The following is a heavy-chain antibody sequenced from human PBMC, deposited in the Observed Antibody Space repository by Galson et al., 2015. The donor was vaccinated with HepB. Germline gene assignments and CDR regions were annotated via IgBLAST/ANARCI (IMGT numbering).Heavy chain of an antibody. D-gene: IGHD2-2*01. CDR3: AKTPTDSIVVVPAANTISYYYYMDV. Sequence: SLRLSCAASGFTFSSYAMSWVRQAPGKGLEWVSAISGSGGSTYYADSVKGRFTISRDNSKNTLYLQMNSLRAEDTAVYYCAKTPTDSIVVVPAANTISYYYYMDVWGKGTTVTVSS. J-gene: IGHJ6*03. V-gene: IGHV3-23*01. CDR2: ISGSGGST. CDR1: GFTFSSYA.